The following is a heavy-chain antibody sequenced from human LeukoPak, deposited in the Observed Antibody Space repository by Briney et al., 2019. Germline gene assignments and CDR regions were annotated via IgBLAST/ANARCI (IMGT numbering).Heavy chain of an antibody. Sequence: ASVKVSCKASGYTFTSYGISWVGQAPGQGLEWMGWISAYNGNTNYAQKLQGRVTMTTDTSTSTAYMELRSLRSDDTAVYYCARGPSIVVVPAALDYWGQGTLVTVSS. CDR3: ARGPSIVVVPAALDY. V-gene: IGHV1-18*01. D-gene: IGHD2-2*01. J-gene: IGHJ4*02. CDR2: ISAYNGNT. CDR1: GYTFTSYG.